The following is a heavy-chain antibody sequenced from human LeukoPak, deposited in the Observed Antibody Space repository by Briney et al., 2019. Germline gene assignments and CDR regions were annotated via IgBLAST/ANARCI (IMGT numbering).Heavy chain of an antibody. Sequence: GGSLRLSCAASGFTFSSYGMHWVRQAPGKGLEWVAVISYDGSNKYYADSVKGRFTISRDNAKNSLYLQMNSLRAEDTAVYYCAKIYDSSGFNGVRAFDIWGQGTMVTVSS. D-gene: IGHD3-22*01. CDR1: GFTFSSYG. CDR2: ISYDGSNK. CDR3: AKIYDSSGFNGVRAFDI. J-gene: IGHJ3*02. V-gene: IGHV3-30*18.